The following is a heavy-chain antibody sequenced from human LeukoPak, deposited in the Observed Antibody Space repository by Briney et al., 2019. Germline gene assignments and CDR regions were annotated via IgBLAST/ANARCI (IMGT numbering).Heavy chain of an antibody. J-gene: IGHJ6*03. V-gene: IGHV1-46*03. D-gene: IGHD2-2*01. CDR2: INPSGGST. CDR1: GYTFTSYY. Sequence: ASVKVSCKASGYTFTSYYMRWVRQAPGQGLEWMGIINPSGGSTSYAQKFQGRVTMTRDTSTSTVYMELSSLRSEDTAVYYCARGGPYCSSTSCPIYYYYMDVWGKGTTVTVSS. CDR3: ARGGPYCSSTSCPIYYYYMDV.